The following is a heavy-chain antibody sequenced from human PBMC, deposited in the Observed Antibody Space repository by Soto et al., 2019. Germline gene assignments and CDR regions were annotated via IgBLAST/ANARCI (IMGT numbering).Heavy chain of an antibody. V-gene: IGHV4-31*03. D-gene: IGHD4-17*01. J-gene: IGHJ4*02. CDR1: GVSISSGGYY. Sequence: SETLSLTCTVSGVSISSGGYYWSWIRQHPGKGLEWIGYIYYSGSTYYNPSLKSRVTISVDTSKNQFSLKLSSVTAADTAVYYCARATGTVTTLLFSLGYFDYWGQGTLVTVSS. CDR3: ARATGTVTTLLFSLGYFDY. CDR2: IYYSGST.